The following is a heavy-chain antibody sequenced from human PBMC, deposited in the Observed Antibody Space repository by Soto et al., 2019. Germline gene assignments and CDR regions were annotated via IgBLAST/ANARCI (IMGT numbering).Heavy chain of an antibody. D-gene: IGHD3-16*01. CDR1: GFTFWSYA. CDR2: VTGSGESA. CDR3: AKDQWFYDNVWGSLRYPYYFDL. Sequence: GGSLRLSCGGSGFTFWSYAMSWFRQAPGKGLEWVSGVTGSGESAYYADSVKGRFSISRDNSKKTLYLQMESLRAEDTAVYFCAKDQWFYDNVWGSLRYPYYFDLWGQGTLVTVSS. V-gene: IGHV3-23*01. J-gene: IGHJ4*02.